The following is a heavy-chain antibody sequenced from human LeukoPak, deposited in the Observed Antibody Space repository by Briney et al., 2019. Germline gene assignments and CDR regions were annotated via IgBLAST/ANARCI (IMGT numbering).Heavy chain of an antibody. J-gene: IGHJ4*02. CDR1: GFTFSSYA. CDR2: ISGSGGST. D-gene: IGHD6-19*01. CDR3: AKQTGYSSGWNVY. Sequence: GGSLRLSCAASGFTFSSYAMSWVRQAPGKGLEWVSAISGSGGSTYYADSVKGRFTISRDNSKNTLFLQMNSLRAEDTAAYYCAKQTGYSSGWNVYWGQGVLVTVSS. V-gene: IGHV3-23*01.